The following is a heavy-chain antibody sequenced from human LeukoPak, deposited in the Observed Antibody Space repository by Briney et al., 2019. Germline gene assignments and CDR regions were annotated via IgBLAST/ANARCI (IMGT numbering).Heavy chain of an antibody. D-gene: IGHD5-12*01. Sequence: PGRSLRLSCAASGFTFSSYGMHWVRQAPGKGLEWVAVISYDGSNKYYADSVKGRFTISRDNSKNTLYLQMNSLRAEDTAVYYCAKDSVPDQSGYDYFDYWGQGTLVTVSS. V-gene: IGHV3-30*18. CDR2: ISYDGSNK. CDR3: AKDSVPDQSGYDYFDY. CDR1: GFTFSSYG. J-gene: IGHJ4*02.